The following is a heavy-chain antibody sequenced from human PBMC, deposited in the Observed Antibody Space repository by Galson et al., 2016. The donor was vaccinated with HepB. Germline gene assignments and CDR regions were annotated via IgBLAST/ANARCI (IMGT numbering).Heavy chain of an antibody. Sequence: SLRLSCAASGFTVSSYYMSWVRQAPGKGLEWVSVIYIDGNTYYADSVRGRFTISRDNFKNTVHLQVNSLRAEDTAVYYCAGDPGLPNGMDIWGQGTTVTVPS. V-gene: IGHV3-53*01. D-gene: IGHD1-14*01. CDR1: GFTVSSYY. CDR2: IYIDGNT. J-gene: IGHJ6*02. CDR3: AGDPGLPNGMDI.